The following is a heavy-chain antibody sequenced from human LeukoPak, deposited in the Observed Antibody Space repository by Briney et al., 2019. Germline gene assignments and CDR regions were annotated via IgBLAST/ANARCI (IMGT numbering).Heavy chain of an antibody. J-gene: IGHJ4*02. CDR1: GFAFSSYA. CDR2: ISGSGGST. CDR3: AKGDQLLPLDY. Sequence: GGSLRLSCAASGFAFSSYAMSWVRQAPGKGLEWVSAISGSGGSTYYADSVKGRFTISRDNSKNTLYLQMNSLRAEDTAAYYCAKGDQLLPLDYWGQGTLVTVSS. V-gene: IGHV3-23*01. D-gene: IGHD2-2*01.